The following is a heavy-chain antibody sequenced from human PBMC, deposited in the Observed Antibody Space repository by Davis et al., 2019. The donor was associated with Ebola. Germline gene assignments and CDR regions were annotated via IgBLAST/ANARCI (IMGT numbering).Heavy chain of an antibody. CDR2: IRHDGSNK. CDR3: ARDGYSNDWGDY. Sequence: GGSLRLSCAASGFTFSYYGMHWVRQAPGKGLEWVAFIRHDGSNKYYADSVKGRFTISRDNAKNSLFLQMNSLRDEDTAVYYCARDGYSNDWGDYWGQGTLVTVSS. V-gene: IGHV3-30*02. J-gene: IGHJ4*02. D-gene: IGHD6-19*01. CDR1: GFTFSYYG.